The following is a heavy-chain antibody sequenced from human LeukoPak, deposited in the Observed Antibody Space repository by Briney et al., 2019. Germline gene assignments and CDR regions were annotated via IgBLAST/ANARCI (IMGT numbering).Heavy chain of an antibody. CDR2: IYYSGST. Sequence: SQTLSLTCAVSGGSISSGGYYWSWIRQHPGKGLEWIGYIYYSGSTYYNPSLKSRVTISVDTSKNQFSLKLSSVTAADTAVYYCARVYDSSGYYPFFDYWGQGTLVTVSS. J-gene: IGHJ4*02. V-gene: IGHV4-31*11. CDR1: GGSISSGGYY. CDR3: ARVYDSSGYYPFFDY. D-gene: IGHD3-22*01.